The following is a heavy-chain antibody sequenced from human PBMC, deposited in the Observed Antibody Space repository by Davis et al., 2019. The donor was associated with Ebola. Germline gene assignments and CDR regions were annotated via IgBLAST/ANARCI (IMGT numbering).Heavy chain of an antibody. V-gene: IGHV3-48*02. CDR1: GFTFSSYS. D-gene: IGHD4-11*01. CDR3: ARGAAVMTTGDFPD. CDR2: ISSSSSTI. Sequence: GESLKISCAASGFTFSSYSMNWVRQAPGKGLEWVSYISSSSSTIYYAHSVKGRFTISRDNAKNSLYLQMNSLRDEDTAVYYCARGAAVMTTGDFPDWGQGTLVTVSS. J-gene: IGHJ4*02.